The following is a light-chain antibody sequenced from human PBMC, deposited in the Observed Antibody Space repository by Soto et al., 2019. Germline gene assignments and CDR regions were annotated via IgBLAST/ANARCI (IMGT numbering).Light chain of an antibody. Sequence: QSALTQPASVSGSPGQSITISCTGTSSDVGSYNLVSWYQQHPDKAPKLMIYEDIERPSGVSHRFAGSKSGNTASLTISGLQPDYEADYSCCSYAGGTSVVFGGGTKLTVL. V-gene: IGLV2-23*01. CDR2: EDI. CDR3: CSYAGGTSVV. J-gene: IGLJ2*01. CDR1: SSDVGSYNL.